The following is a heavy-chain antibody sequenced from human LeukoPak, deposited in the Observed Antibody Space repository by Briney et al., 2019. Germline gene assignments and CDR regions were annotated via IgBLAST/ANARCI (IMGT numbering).Heavy chain of an antibody. CDR2: ISSSSSTI. V-gene: IGHV3-48*04. Sequence: GGSLRLSCAASGFTFSSYSMNWVRQAPGKGLEWVSYISSSSSTIYYADSVKGRFTISRDNAKNSLYLQMNSLRAEDTAVYYCARDGYAGGFDYWGQGTLVTVSS. J-gene: IGHJ4*02. CDR1: GFTFSSYS. CDR3: ARDGYAGGFDY. D-gene: IGHD5-18*01.